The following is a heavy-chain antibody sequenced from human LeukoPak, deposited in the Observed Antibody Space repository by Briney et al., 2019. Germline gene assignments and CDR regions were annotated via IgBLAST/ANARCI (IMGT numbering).Heavy chain of an antibody. CDR1: GGSISSGAYY. J-gene: IGHJ5*02. CDR2: IYDSGST. Sequence: SHTLSLTCTVSGGSISSGAYYWSWIRHHPRKGLEWIGYIYDSGSTYYNPSLKSRVTISVDTSKNLFSLRLNSVTAADTAVYYCARDRVAGWFDPWGQGTLVTVSS. V-gene: IGHV4-31*03. D-gene: IGHD3-10*01. CDR3: ARDRVAGWFDP.